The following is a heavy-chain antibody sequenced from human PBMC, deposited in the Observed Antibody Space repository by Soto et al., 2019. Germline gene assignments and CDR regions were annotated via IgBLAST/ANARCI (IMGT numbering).Heavy chain of an antibody. CDR2: IYYTGNT. D-gene: IGHD1-1*01. V-gene: IGHV4-31*03. Sequence: QVQLQESGPGLVKPSQTLSLTCTVSGGSISSGGTGSYWTWIRQLPGKGLEWIGYIYYTGNTYYNPSLKSRPTRSLDTSENQFSLKLTSVNAADTAVYFCASGHDAYKVRYWGQGTLVTVSS. CDR3: ASGHDAYKVRY. CDR1: GGSISSGGTGSY. J-gene: IGHJ4*02.